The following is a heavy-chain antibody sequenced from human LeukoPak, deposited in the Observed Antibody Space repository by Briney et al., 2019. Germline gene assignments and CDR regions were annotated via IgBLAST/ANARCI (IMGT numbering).Heavy chain of an antibody. CDR3: ARIALDDSSGYYFDY. D-gene: IGHD3-22*01. Sequence: SETLSLTCTVSGGSISSYYWSWIRQPAGKGLEWIGRIYTSGSTNYNPSLKSRVTISVDTSKNQFSLKLSSVTAADTAVYYCARIALDDSSGYYFDYWGQGTLVTVSS. CDR2: IYTSGST. CDR1: GGSISSYY. V-gene: IGHV4-4*07. J-gene: IGHJ4*02.